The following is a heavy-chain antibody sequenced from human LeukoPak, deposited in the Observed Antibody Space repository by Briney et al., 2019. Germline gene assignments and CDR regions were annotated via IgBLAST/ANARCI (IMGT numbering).Heavy chain of an antibody. CDR1: GGSFSGYY. Sequence: PSETLSLTCAVYGGSFSGYYWSWIRQPPGKGLEWIGEINHSGSTNYNPSLKSRVTISVDTSKNQFSLKLSSVTAADTAVYYCARGPYGDGGDYWGQGTLVTVSS. J-gene: IGHJ4*02. CDR3: ARGPYGDGGDY. D-gene: IGHD4-17*01. V-gene: IGHV4-34*01. CDR2: INHSGST.